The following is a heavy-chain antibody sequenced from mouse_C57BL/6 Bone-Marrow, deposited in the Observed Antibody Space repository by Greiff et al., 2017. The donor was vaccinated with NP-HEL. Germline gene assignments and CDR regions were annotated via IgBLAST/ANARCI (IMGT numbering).Heavy chain of an antibody. Sequence: EVQVVESGGDLVKPGGSLKLSCAASGFTFSSYGMSWVRQTPDKRLEWVATISSGGSYTYYPDSVKGRFTISRDNAKNTLYLQMSSLKSEDTAMYYCARRWDYYGSSDYWGQGTTLTVSS. J-gene: IGHJ2*01. CDR1: GFTFSSYG. CDR2: ISSGGSYT. CDR3: ARRWDYYGSSDY. D-gene: IGHD1-1*01. V-gene: IGHV5-6*01.